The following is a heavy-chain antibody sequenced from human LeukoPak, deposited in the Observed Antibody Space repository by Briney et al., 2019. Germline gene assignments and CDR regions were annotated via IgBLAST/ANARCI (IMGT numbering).Heavy chain of an antibody. CDR3: ARDYFGSPSALDY. Sequence: GGSLRLSCAASGFTFSSYEMNWVRQAPGKGLEWVSYIDSSGSNIHYADSVKGRFTISRDNAKNSLYLQMNSLRAEDTALYYCARDYFGSPSALDYWGQGTLVTVSS. D-gene: IGHD1-26*01. CDR1: GFTFSSYE. V-gene: IGHV3-48*03. CDR2: IDSSGSNI. J-gene: IGHJ4*02.